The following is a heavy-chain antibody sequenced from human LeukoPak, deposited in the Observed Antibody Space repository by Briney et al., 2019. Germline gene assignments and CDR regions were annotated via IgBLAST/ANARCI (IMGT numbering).Heavy chain of an antibody. CDR2: IKSKTHGGTT. CDR1: GFTFSSYW. J-gene: IGHJ4*02. CDR3: MSDLDN. Sequence: PGGSLRLSCAASGFTFSSYWMSWVRQAPGKGLEWVGRIKSKTHGGTTDYAAPVKGRFTISRDDSKNTLYLQMNSLKTEDTAIYYCMSDLDNWGQGTLVTVSS. V-gene: IGHV3-15*01.